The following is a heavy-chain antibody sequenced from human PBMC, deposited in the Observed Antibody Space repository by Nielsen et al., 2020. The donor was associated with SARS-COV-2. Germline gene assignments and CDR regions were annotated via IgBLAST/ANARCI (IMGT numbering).Heavy chain of an antibody. CDR2: INHNGGT. D-gene: IGHD5-24*01. J-gene: IGHJ6*03. CDR1: GESFRGFY. V-gene: IGHV4-34*01. CDR3: ARGRDGGIYAYLHHMDV. Sequence: SETLSLTFGVRGESFRGFYWTWIRQAPGKGLEWIGEINHNGGTNYISPLTSRVTISVDTSRRQFSLKMTSLTAADTAVYYCARGRDGGIYAYLHHMDVWGEGTAVTVSS.